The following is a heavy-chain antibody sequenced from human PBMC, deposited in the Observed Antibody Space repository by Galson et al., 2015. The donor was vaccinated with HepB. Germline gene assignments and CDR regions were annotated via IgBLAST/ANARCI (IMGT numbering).Heavy chain of an antibody. Sequence: SLRLSCAASGFTFSSYSMNWVRQAPGKGLEWVSYISSSSTIYYADSVKGRFTISRDNAKNSLYLQMNSLRDEDTAVYYCVSVGYCSGGSCYSFHQAYWGQGTLVTVSS. CDR2: ISSSSTI. J-gene: IGHJ4*02. D-gene: IGHD2-15*01. CDR3: VSVGYCSGGSCYSFHQAY. CDR1: GFTFSSYS. V-gene: IGHV3-48*02.